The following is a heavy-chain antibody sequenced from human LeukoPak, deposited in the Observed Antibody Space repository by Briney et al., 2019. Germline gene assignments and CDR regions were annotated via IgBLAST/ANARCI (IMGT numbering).Heavy chain of an antibody. CDR3: ARFSLGAAAAGFDP. CDR1: GYTFTSSA. V-gene: IGHV1-18*01. J-gene: IGHJ5*02. D-gene: IGHD6-13*01. Sequence: ASVKVSCKASGYTFTSSAITWVRQAPGQGPEWMAWISAYNGDTRYAQTLQGRVTMTTDTSTSTAYMELRSLRFDDTAVYYCARFSLGAAAAGFDPWGQGILVTVSS. CDR2: ISAYNGDT.